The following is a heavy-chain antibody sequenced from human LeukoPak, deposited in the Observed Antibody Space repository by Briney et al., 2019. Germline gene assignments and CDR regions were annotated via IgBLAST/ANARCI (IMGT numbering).Heavy chain of an antibody. CDR1: GFTFSSYW. Sequence: GGSLRLSCAASGFTFSSYWMHWVRQAPGKGLVWVSRINSDGSNTNYADSVKGRFTISRDNAKNTLYLQMNSLRAEDTAVYYCASPALDYYDSSGYYRFGYWGQGTLVTVSS. D-gene: IGHD3-22*01. J-gene: IGHJ4*02. CDR2: INSDGSNT. V-gene: IGHV3-74*01. CDR3: ASPALDYYDSSGYYRFGY.